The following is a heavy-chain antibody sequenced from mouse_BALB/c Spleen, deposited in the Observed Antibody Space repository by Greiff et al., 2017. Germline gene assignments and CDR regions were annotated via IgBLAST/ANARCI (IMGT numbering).Heavy chain of an antibody. CDR2: IRSKSNNYAT. CDR1: GFTFNTNA. CDR3: VRDYDYTMDY. Sequence: EVKLVETGGGLVQPKGSLKLSCAASGFTFNTNAMNWVRQAPGKGLEWVARIRSKSNNYATYYADSVKDRFTISRDDSQSMLYPQMNNLKTEDTAMYYCVRDYDYTMDYWGQGTSVTVSS. V-gene: IGHV10S3*01. J-gene: IGHJ4*01. D-gene: IGHD2-4*01.